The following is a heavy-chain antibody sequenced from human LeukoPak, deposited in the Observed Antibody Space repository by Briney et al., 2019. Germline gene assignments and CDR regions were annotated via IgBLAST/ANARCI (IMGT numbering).Heavy chain of an antibody. V-gene: IGHV1-2*06. CDR1: GYSFFVYG. CDR2: INPNSGGT. CDR3: ATQPLRSYGNYYYFDY. J-gene: IGHJ4*02. D-gene: IGHD5-18*01. Sequence: ASVKVSCKASGYSFFVYGISWVRQAPGQGLEWMGRINPNSGGTNYAQKFQGRVTMTRDTSISTAYMELSRLRSDDTAVYYCATQPLRSYGNYYYFDYWGQGTLVTVSS.